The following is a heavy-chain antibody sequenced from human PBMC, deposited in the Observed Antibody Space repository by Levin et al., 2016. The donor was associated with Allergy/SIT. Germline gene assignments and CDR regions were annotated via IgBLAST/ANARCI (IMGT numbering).Heavy chain of an antibody. D-gene: IGHD3-10*01. Sequence: WIRQPPGKGLEWVAVISYDGSNKYYADSVKGRFTISRDNSKNKLYLQMNSLRAEDTAVYYCAKGLWFGENYYYYGMDVWGQGTTVTVSS. J-gene: IGHJ6*02. CDR3: AKGLWFGENYYYYGMDV. CDR2: ISYDGSNK. V-gene: IGHV3-30*18.